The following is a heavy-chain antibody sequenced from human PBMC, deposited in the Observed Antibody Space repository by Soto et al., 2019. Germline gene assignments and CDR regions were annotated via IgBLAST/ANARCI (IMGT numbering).Heavy chain of an antibody. CDR2: ISGSGGST. CDR3: AKVASSSSWYFYYFDY. J-gene: IGHJ4*02. V-gene: IGHV3-23*01. Sequence: EVQLLESGGGLVQPGGSLRLSCAASGFTFSSYAMSWVRQAPGKGLEWVSAISGSGGSTYYADSVKGRFTISRDNSKNTLYLQMNRLRAEDTAVYYCAKVASSSSWYFYYFDYWGQGTLVTVSS. CDR1: GFTFSSYA. D-gene: IGHD6-13*01.